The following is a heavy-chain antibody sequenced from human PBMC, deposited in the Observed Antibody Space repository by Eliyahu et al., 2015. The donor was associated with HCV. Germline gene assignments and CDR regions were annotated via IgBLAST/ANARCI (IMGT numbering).Heavy chain of an antibody. D-gene: IGHD4-17*01. CDR3: ARRHYYGDXFY. CDR1: GGSVTTTNYY. J-gene: IGHJ4*02. V-gene: IGHV4-39*01. CDR2: ISYSGAT. Sequence: QVHLLESGPGLVKPSETLSLNCSVSGGSVTTTNYYWGWIRQPPGKGLGWVGDISYSGATHYHPSLKSRVTISVDTSKNLFSLKLTSVTAADTXVYFCARRHYYGDXFYWGQGTLVTVSS.